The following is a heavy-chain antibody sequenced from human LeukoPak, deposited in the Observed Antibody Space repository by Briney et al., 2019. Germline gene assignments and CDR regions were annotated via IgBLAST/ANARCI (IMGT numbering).Heavy chain of an antibody. CDR2: INPNSGDT. Sequence: GASVKVSCKASGYIFSGYYMHWVRRAPGQGLEWMGWINPNSGDTNYAQKFQGRVTMTRDTSISTAYMELSRLRSDDTAVYYCARDQVGAARFDSWGQGTLVTVSP. V-gene: IGHV1-2*02. CDR1: GYIFSGYY. J-gene: IGHJ4*02. CDR3: ARDQVGAARFDS. D-gene: IGHD2-15*01.